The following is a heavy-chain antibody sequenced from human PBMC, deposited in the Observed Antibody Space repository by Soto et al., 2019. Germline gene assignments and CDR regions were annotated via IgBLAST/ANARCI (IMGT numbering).Heavy chain of an antibody. CDR3: ARDLGYYDSSGYYGDAFDI. D-gene: IGHD3-22*01. CDR2: ISAYNGNT. J-gene: IGHJ3*02. CDR1: GYPFTSYG. V-gene: IGHV1-18*01. Sequence: ASVKVSCKASGYPFTSYGISGVRQAPGQGLEWMGWISAYNGNTNYAQQLQGRVTMTTDTSTSTAYMELRSLRSDDTAVYYCARDLGYYDSSGYYGDAFDIWGQGTMVTVSS.